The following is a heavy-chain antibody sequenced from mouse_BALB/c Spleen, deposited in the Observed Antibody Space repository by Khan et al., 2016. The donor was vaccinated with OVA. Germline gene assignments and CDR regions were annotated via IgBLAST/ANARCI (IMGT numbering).Heavy chain of an antibody. CDR2: ISGGSSTI. CDR3: ARSGGNFPWYFDV. V-gene: IGHV5-17*02. J-gene: IGHJ1*01. Sequence: EVELVESGGGLVQPGGSRKLSCAASGFTFSSFGMHWVRQAPKKGLEWVAYISGGSSTIYYVDTVKGRFTISRDNPKNTLFLQMTSPRSEDTAMYYCARSGGNFPWYFDVWGAGTSVTVSS. D-gene: IGHD2-1*01. CDR1: GFTFSSFG.